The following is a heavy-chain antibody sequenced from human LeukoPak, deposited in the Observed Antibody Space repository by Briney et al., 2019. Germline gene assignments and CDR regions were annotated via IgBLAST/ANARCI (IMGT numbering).Heavy chain of an antibody. V-gene: IGHV3-23*01. J-gene: IGHJ4*02. CDR1: GFTFSSNS. D-gene: IGHD3-10*01. Sequence: GGSLRLSCAASGFTFSSNSMTWVRQTPGKGREWVSGISGSGDSTFYADSVKGRFTISRDNSRNTLYLQMSSLRPEGTAVYYCTKWSGFGDDWGQGTLVTVSS. CDR3: TKWSGFGDD. CDR2: ISGSGDST.